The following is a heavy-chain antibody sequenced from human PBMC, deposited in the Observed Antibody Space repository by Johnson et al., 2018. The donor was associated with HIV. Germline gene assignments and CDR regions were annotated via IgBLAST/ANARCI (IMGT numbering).Heavy chain of an antibody. J-gene: IGHJ3*02. CDR3: ARDSLGAIPDYAFDI. CDR2: ISYDGSKK. Sequence: VQLVESGGGVVQPGGSLRLSCAASGFTFSSYGMHWVRQAPGKGLEWVAFISYDGSKKHNADSVKGRFTISRDNSKNTLYLQMNSLRAEDTAVYYCARDSLGAIPDYAFDIWGQGTMVTVSS. V-gene: IGHV3-30*19. CDR1: GFTFSSYG. D-gene: IGHD2-2*02.